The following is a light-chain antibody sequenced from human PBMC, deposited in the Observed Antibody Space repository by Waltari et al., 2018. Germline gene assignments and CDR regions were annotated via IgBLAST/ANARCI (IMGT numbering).Light chain of an antibody. CDR2: AAS. CDR1: QGISSR. CDR3: QQANSFPLT. V-gene: IGKV1-12*01. Sequence: DIQMTQSPSSVSASVGDRVTITCRASQGISSRLAWYQQKPGKAPKLLIYAASSLQSGVPLRFSGSGSGTDFTLTITSLQPEDFATYFCQQANSFPLTFGGGTKVDIK. J-gene: IGKJ4*01.